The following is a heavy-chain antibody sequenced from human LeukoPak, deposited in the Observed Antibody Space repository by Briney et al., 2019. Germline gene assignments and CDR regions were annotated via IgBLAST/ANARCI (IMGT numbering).Heavy chain of an antibody. V-gene: IGHV1-69*04. CDR2: IIPILGIA. J-gene: IGHJ4*02. Sequence: ASVKVSCKASGGTFSSYAISWVRQAPGQGLEWMGRIIPILGIANYAQKFQGRVTITSDESTSTASMELSSLRSEDTAVYYCARESHSITGPTKWDYFDYWGQGTLVTVSS. CDR3: ARESHSITGPTKWDYFDY. CDR1: GGTFSSYA. D-gene: IGHD1-7*01.